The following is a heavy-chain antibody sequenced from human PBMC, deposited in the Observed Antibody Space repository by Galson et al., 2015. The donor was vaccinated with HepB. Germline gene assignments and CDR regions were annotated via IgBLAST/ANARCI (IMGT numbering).Heavy chain of an antibody. D-gene: IGHD3-10*01. V-gene: IGHV3-9*01. Sequence: SLRLSCAGSGFTFEDYAMHWVRQVPGKGLEWVSGISWNSDFKGYADSVRGRFTISRDNAKYSLYLQMNSLRAEDTALYYCAQDLTYYYGSGSYFVGMDVWGQGTTVTVSS. CDR3: AQDLTYYYGSGSYFVGMDV. J-gene: IGHJ6*02. CDR1: GFTFEDYA. CDR2: ISWNSDFK.